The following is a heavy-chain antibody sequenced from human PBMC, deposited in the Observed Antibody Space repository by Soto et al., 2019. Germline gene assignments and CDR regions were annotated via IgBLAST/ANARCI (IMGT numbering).Heavy chain of an antibody. CDR2: IWNDGSNK. CDR1: GFTFSNYG. CDR3: VRGDGYNYGTFDY. V-gene: IGHV3-33*01. D-gene: IGHD5-18*01. J-gene: IGHJ4*02. Sequence: QVQLVESGGGVVQPGRSLRLSCAASGFTFSNYGMYWVRQAPGKGLEWVAVIWNDGSNKYYGDSVKGRFTISRDNSKNTLWLQMISLRAEDTAVYYCVRGDGYNYGTFDYWGQGTLVTVSS.